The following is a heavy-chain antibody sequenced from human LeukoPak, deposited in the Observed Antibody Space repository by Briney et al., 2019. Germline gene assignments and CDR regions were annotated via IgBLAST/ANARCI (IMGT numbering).Heavy chain of an antibody. Sequence: GGSLRLYCAASGFTFSSYWMHWVRQAPGKGLVWVSRINSDGSSTSYADSVKGRFAISRDNAKNTLYLQMNSLRAEDTAVYYCARDLGGSYSSDAFDIWGQGTMVTVSS. CDR1: GFTFSSYW. CDR2: INSDGSST. J-gene: IGHJ3*02. CDR3: ARDLGGSYSSDAFDI. D-gene: IGHD1-26*01. V-gene: IGHV3-74*01.